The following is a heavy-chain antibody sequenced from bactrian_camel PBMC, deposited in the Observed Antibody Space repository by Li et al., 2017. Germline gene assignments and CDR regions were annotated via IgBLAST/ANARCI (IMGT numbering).Heavy chain of an antibody. V-gene: IGHV3-2*01. CDR1: PLGPKTYEWRLNTHC. Sequence: HVQLVESGGDSVQQGGSLRLSCAASPLGPKTYEWRLNTHCMGWFRQAPGKEREGVAHIYTDSGATWYADSVKGRFTISQDRTQNTVYLQMDSLKPEDTGVYYRAADWDGNQCDLRFVDLGYWGQGTQVTVS. D-gene: IGHD6*01. J-gene: IGHJ6*01. CDR2: IYTDSGAT. CDR3: AADWDGNQCDLRFVDLGY.